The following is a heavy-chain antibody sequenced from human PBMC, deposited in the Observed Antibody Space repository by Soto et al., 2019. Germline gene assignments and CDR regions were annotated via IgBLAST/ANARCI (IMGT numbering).Heavy chain of an antibody. Sequence: QVQLQESGPGLVKPSETLSLTCTVSGCSISSYYWSWIRQPPGKGLEWIGYIYYSGSTNYNPSLKSRVTISVDTSKNQFSLKLSSVTAADTAVDYCARRYGSSFDFWGQGTLVTVSS. CDR3: ARRYGSSFDF. J-gene: IGHJ4*02. D-gene: IGHD2-15*01. V-gene: IGHV4-59*08. CDR2: IYYSGST. CDR1: GCSISSYY.